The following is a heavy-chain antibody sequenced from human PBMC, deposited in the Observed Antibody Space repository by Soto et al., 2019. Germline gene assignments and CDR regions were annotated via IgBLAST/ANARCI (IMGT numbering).Heavy chain of an antibody. CDR3: AREHLSYGSGSYAFDI. J-gene: IGHJ3*02. CDR1: GGPISSGGYY. CDR2: IYYSGST. D-gene: IGHD3-10*01. Sequence: QVQLQASGPGLVKPSQTLSLTCTVSGGPISSGGYYWIWIRQHPGKGLEWIGYIYYSGSTYYNPSLKSRVTISVDTSKNQFSVKLSSVTAADTAVYYCAREHLSYGSGSYAFDIWGQGTMVTVSS. V-gene: IGHV4-31*03.